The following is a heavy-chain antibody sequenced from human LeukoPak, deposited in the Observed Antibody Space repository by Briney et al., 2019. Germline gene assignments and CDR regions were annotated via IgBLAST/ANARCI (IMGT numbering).Heavy chain of an antibody. CDR2: TSSSGTYI. CDR1: GFTFSIYS. CDR3: ARYDYVWGGPYYFDY. D-gene: IGHD3-16*01. V-gene: IGHV3-21*01. Sequence: GGSLRLSCAAPGFTFSIYSLSWVRQAPGKGLEWVSSTSSSGTYISYADSVKGRFTISRDNAKNSLYLQMNSLRAEDTAVYYCARYDYVWGGPYYFDYWGQGTLVTVSS. J-gene: IGHJ4*02.